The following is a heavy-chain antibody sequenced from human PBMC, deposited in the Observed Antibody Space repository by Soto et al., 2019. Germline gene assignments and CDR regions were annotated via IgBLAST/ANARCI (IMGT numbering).Heavy chain of an antibody. CDR2: ISYDGSNK. Sequence: QVQLVESGGGVVQPGRSLRLSCAASGFTFSSYGMHWVRQAPGKGLEWVAVISYDGSNKYYADSGKGRFTISRDNSRNTLYLQMNSLRAEDTAVYYCAKVHTYYYDSSGYYPAIDYWGEGTLVTVSS. CDR3: AKVHTYYYDSSGYYPAIDY. V-gene: IGHV3-30*18. D-gene: IGHD3-22*01. J-gene: IGHJ4*02. CDR1: GFTFSSYG.